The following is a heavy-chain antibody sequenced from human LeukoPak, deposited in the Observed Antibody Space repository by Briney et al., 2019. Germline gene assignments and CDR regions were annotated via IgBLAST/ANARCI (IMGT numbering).Heavy chain of an antibody. J-gene: IGHJ6*03. V-gene: IGHV1-24*01. Sequence: ASVKVSCKISGFGLSVLSIHWMRQAPGKGLEWVGGIRPETGEPIYAQKFQGRVTVTEDTVTDTGYMELRSLTSDDTAVYYCARQAGDDMLFLNYMDVWGKGTTVTVSS. D-gene: IGHD3-9*01. CDR2: IRPETGEP. CDR1: GFGLSVLS. CDR3: ARQAGDDMLFLNYMDV.